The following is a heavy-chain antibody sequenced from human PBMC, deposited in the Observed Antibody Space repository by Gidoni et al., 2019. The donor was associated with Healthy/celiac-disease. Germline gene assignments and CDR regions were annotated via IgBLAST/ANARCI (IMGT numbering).Heavy chain of an antibody. J-gene: IGHJ6*02. V-gene: IGHV3-13*01. CDR2: IGTAGDT. CDR1: GFTFSSYD. CDR3: ARGGGIAAAGLHYYGMDV. Sequence: EVQLVESGGGLVQPGGYLRLSCAASGFTFSSYDMHWVQATGKGLEWVSAIGTAGDTYYPGSVKGRFTISRENAKNSLYLQMNSLRAGDTAVYYCARGGGIAAAGLHYYGMDVWGQGTTVTVSS. D-gene: IGHD6-13*01.